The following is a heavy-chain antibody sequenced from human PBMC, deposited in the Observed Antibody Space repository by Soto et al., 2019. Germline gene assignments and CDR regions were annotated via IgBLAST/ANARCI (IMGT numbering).Heavy chain of an antibody. Sequence: QVQLQESGPGLVKPSQTLSLTCTVSGGSINSGGYCWSWIRQHPGKGLDWIGCISYGGSTSYNPSLKSRVVISVETSKNQFSLKLTSVTAADTAVYYCSTGILVWGQGALISVSS. CDR1: GGSINSGGYC. CDR3: STGILV. CDR2: ISYGGST. J-gene: IGHJ4*02. D-gene: IGHD3-10*01. V-gene: IGHV4-31*03.